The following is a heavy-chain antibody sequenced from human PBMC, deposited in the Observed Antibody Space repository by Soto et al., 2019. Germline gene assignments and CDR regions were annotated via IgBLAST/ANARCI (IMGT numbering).Heavy chain of an antibody. CDR1: GGSFSGYY. CDR2: INHSGST. CDR3: ARDKITGLFDY. V-gene: IGHV4-34*01. D-gene: IGHD2-8*02. Sequence: QVQLQQWGAGLLKPSETLSLTCAVYGGSFSGYYWTWIRQPPGTGLEWIGEINHSGSTNYNPSLKSRVIISVDTSTNQFSLKLTSVTAADTAVYYCARDKITGLFDYWGQGTLVTVSS. J-gene: IGHJ4*02.